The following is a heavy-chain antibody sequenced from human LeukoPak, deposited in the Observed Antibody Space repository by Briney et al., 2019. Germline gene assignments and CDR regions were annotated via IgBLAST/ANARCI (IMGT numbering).Heavy chain of an antibody. D-gene: IGHD3-10*01. J-gene: IGHJ5*02. Sequence: PSETLSLTCAVYGGSFSGYYWSWIRQPPGKGLEGIGEINHSGSTNYNPSLKSRVTISVDTSKNQFSLKLSSVTAADTAVYYCARRNTMVRGVPFDPWGQGTLVTVSS. CDR1: GGSFSGYY. V-gene: IGHV4-34*01. CDR3: ARRNTMVRGVPFDP. CDR2: INHSGST.